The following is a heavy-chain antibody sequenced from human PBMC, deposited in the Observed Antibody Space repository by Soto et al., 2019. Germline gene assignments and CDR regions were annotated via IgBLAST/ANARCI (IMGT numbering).Heavy chain of an antibody. D-gene: IGHD3-10*01. CDR2: MNPNSGNT. J-gene: IGHJ4*02. CDR1: GYTFTSYD. Sequence: QVQLVQSGAEVKKPGASVKVSCKASGYTFTSYDINWVRQATGQGLEWMGWMNPNSGNTGYAQKFQGRVTMTRNTSISTDYMELRSLRSEDTAVYYCARVRRSTMVRGVIITPKFFDYWGQGTLVTVSS. CDR3: ARVRRSTMVRGVIITPKFFDY. V-gene: IGHV1-8*01.